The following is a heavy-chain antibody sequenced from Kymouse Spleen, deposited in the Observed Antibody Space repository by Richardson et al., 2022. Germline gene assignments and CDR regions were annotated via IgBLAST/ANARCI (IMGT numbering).Heavy chain of an antibody. Sequence: QVQLQQWGAGLLKPSETLSLTCAVYGGSFSGYYWSWIRQPPGKGLEWIGEINHSGSTNYNPSLKSRVTISVDTSKNQFSLKLSSVTAADTAVYYCARIGWTATVTHNWFDPWGQGTLVTVSS. CDR2: INHSGST. D-gene: IGHD4-17*01. CDR1: GGSFSGYY. CDR3: ARIGWTATVTHNWFDP. J-gene: IGHJ5*02. V-gene: IGHV4-34*01.